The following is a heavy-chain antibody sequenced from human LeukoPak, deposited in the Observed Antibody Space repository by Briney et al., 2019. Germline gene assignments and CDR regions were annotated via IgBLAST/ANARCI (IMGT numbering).Heavy chain of an antibody. J-gene: IGHJ4*02. CDR1: GFTFSSYG. CDR3: ARDLYRIVVVPHYFDY. CDR2: ISGSGGST. V-gene: IGHV3-23*01. Sequence: GGTLRLSCAASGFTFSSYGMSWVRQAPGKGLEWVSAISGSGGSTYYADSVKGRFTISRDDAKNSLYLQMNSLRAEDTAVYYCARDLYRIVVVPHYFDYWGQGTLVTVSS. D-gene: IGHD3-22*01.